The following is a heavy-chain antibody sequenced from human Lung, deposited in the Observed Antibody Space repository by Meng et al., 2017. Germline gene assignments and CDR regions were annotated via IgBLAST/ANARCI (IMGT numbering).Heavy chain of an antibody. D-gene: IGHD2-15*01. J-gene: IGHJ5*02. CDR2: IYYSGST. V-gene: IGHV4-59*08. Sequence: QVQLQESGPGLVRPSETLSLTCSVSAGSTSNYYWTWVRQPPGKGRGWIGSIYYSGSTEYNYYLGSRATISLDSSKTHFSLRLGSVTAADTAMYYCAVSRFCSGGTCYSGFFEPWGRGILVTVSS. CDR1: AGSTSNYY. CDR3: AVSRFCSGGTCYSGFFEP.